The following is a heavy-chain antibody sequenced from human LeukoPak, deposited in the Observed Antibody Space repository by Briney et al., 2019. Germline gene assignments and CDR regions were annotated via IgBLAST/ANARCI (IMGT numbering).Heavy chain of an antibody. CDR1: GYTFTGYY. CDR3: ARPTAYYDSSGYYDY. J-gene: IGHJ4*02. V-gene: IGHV1-2*02. D-gene: IGHD3-22*01. CDR2: INPNSGGT. Sequence: ASVKVSCKASGYTFTGYYMHWVRQAPGQGLEWMGWINPNSGGTNYAQKFQGRVTMTRDTSISTAYMELSRLRSDDTAVYYCARPTAYYDSSGYYDYWGQGTLVTVSP.